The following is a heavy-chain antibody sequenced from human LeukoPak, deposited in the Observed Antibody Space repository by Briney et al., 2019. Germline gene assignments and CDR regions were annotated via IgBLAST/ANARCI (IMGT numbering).Heavy chain of an antibody. D-gene: IGHD3-16*01. V-gene: IGHV3-7*03. CDR3: ARGGGLGV. Sequence: GGSLRLSCAASGFTFSSYWMNWARQAPGKGLEWVASIDHNGNVNYYVDSVKGRFTISRDNAKNSLYLQMSNLGAEDTAVYFCARGGGLGVWGQGATVTVSS. CDR2: IDHNGNVN. CDR1: GFTFSSYW. J-gene: IGHJ6*02.